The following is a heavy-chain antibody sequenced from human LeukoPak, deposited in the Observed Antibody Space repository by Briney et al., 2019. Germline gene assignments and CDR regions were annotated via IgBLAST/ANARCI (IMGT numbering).Heavy chain of an antibody. CDR3: ARGIAAAGNYYYYGMDV. J-gene: IGHJ6*02. CDR2: INAGNGNT. D-gene: IGHD6-13*01. CDR1: GYTFTSYA. V-gene: IGHV1-3*01. Sequence: ASVKVSCKASGYTFTSYAMHWVRQAPGQRLEWMGWINAGNGNTKYSQKFQGRVTITRDTSASTAYMELSSLGSEDTAVYYCARGIAAAGNYYYYGMDVWGQGTTVTVSS.